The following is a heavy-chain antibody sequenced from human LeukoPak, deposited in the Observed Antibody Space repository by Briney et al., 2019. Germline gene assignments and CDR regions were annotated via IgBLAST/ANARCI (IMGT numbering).Heavy chain of an antibody. J-gene: IGHJ4*02. CDR2: IYYSGST. D-gene: IGHD1-26*01. V-gene: IGHV4-61*05. CDR3: ARVGSRSGSVDY. Sequence: SETLSLTCTVSGGSISSSSYYWGWIRQPPGKGLEWIGYIYYSGSTNYNPPLKSRVTISVDTSKNQFSLKLSSVTAADTAVYYCARVGSRSGSVDYWGQGTLVTVSS. CDR1: GGSISSSSYY.